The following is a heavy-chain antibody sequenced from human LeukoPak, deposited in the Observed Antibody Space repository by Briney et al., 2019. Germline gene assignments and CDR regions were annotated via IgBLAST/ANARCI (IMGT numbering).Heavy chain of an antibody. Sequence: GGSLRLSCAASGFTFSSYAISRVRQAPGKGLEWVSAISGSGGSTYYADSVKGRFTISRDNSKNTLYLQMNSLRAEDTAVYYCAKDWRYDSSGYYDGAFDIWGQGTMVTVSS. V-gene: IGHV3-23*01. CDR3: AKDWRYDSSGYYDGAFDI. CDR1: GFTFSSYA. D-gene: IGHD3-22*01. CDR2: ISGSGGST. J-gene: IGHJ3*02.